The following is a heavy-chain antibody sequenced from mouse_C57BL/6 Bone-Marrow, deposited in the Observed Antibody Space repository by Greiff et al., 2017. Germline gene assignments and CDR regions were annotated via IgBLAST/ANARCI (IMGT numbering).Heavy chain of an antibody. V-gene: IGHV5-17*01. CDR3: ARRKGLDY. J-gene: IGHJ2*01. Sequence: EVHLVESGGGLVKPGGSLKLSCAASGFTFSDYGMHWVRQAPEKGLEWVAYISSGSSTIYYADTVTGRFTISRDNAKNTLFLQMTSLRSDDPAMYYCARRKGLDYWGQGTTLTVSS. CDR1: GFTFSDYG. CDR2: ISSGSSTI.